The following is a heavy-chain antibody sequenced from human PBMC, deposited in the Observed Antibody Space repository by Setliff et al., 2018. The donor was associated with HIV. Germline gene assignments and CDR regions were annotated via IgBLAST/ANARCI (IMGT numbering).Heavy chain of an antibody. CDR1: DYSISNNYY. CDR2: MYYSGNT. Sequence: PSETLSLTCTVSDYSISNNYYWGWIRQPPGKGLEWIGYMYYSGNTNYNPSLKSRVTISVDTSKSQFSLKLNSVTAADTAVYYCARDQSDWFYWGQGTLVTVSS. J-gene: IGHJ4*02. CDR3: ARDQSDWFY. V-gene: IGHV4-59*01. D-gene: IGHD3-3*01.